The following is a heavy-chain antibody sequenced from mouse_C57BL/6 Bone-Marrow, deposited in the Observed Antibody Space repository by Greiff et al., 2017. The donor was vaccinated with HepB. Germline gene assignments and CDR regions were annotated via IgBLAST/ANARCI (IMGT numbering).Heavy chain of an antibody. J-gene: IGHJ4*01. V-gene: IGHV1-80*01. CDR3: ARPITTVVARDAKDY. Sequence: VQLQQSGAELVKPGASVKISCKASGYAFSSYWMNWVKQRPGKGLEWIGQIYPGDGDTNYNGKFKGKATLTADKSSSTAYMQLSSLTSEDSAVYFCARPITTVVARDAKDYWGQGTSVTVSS. D-gene: IGHD1-1*01. CDR2: IYPGDGDT. CDR1: GYAFSSYW.